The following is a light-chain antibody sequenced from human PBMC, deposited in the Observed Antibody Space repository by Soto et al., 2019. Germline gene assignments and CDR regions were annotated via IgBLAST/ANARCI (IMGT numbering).Light chain of an antibody. V-gene: IGKV3-15*01. CDR2: GAS. J-gene: IGKJ1*01. Sequence: DIVMTQSPATLSVSPGERATLSCRASQSVSSNLAWYQQKPGQAPRLLIYGASTRDTGIPARFSGSGSGTEFTHTISSLQSEDFAVYYCQQYNNWPRTFGQGTKVEIK. CDR1: QSVSSN. CDR3: QQYNNWPRT.